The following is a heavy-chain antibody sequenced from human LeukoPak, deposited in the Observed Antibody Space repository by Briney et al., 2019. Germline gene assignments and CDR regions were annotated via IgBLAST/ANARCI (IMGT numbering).Heavy chain of an antibody. J-gene: IGHJ4*02. D-gene: IGHD6-13*01. V-gene: IGHV4-34*01. Sequence: PSETLSLTCAVSGGSFSGYYWNWIRQSPGKGLEWIGEINHSGSTHYNPSLKSRVTVSVDTSQKQFSLRLTSVTAADTAVYYCARGRYLTTSGGAAAGFLDYWGQGSLVTVST. CDR3: ARGRYLTTSGGAAAGFLDY. CDR2: INHSGST. CDR1: GGSFSGYY.